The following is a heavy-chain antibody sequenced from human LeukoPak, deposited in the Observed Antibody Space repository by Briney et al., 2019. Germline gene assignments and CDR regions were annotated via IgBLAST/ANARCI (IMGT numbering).Heavy chain of an antibody. J-gene: IGHJ4*02. CDR3: ARVVAAGNYFDY. CDR2: IKQDGSEI. CDR1: GFTFSTYS. Sequence: GGSLRLSCAASGFTFSTYSMNWVRQAPGKGLEWVANIKQDGSEIYYVDSVKGRFTISRDNAKNSLYLQMNSLRAEDTAVYYCARVVAAGNYFDYWGQGTLVTVSS. V-gene: IGHV3-7*01. D-gene: IGHD6-13*01.